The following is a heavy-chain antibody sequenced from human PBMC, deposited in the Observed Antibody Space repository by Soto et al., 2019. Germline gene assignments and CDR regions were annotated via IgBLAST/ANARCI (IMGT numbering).Heavy chain of an antibody. CDR3: CRYYYGMDV. Sequence: QVQLQESGPGLVKPSGTLSLTCAVSGGSISSSNWWSWVRQPPGKGLGWIGEIYHSGSTNYNPSLKSRVTISVEKSKNQFSLKLSSVTAADTAVYYCCRYYYGMDVWGQGTTVTVSS. V-gene: IGHV4-4*02. CDR2: IYHSGST. CDR1: GGSISSSNW. J-gene: IGHJ6*01.